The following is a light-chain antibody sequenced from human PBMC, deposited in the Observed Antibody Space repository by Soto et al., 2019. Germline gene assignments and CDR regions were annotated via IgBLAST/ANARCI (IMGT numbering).Light chain of an antibody. V-gene: IGKV1-5*01. CDR1: QGISGW. J-gene: IGKJ1*01. CDR3: QQYDSFSVWT. CDR2: DAS. Sequence: DIQMTQSPSTLSASVGDRVTITCRASQGISGWLAWYQQKAGKAPRLLIFDASSFMSGVPSRFSGSGYGTEFTLTINRLQPDDSATYYCQQYDSFSVWTFGQGTKVDIK.